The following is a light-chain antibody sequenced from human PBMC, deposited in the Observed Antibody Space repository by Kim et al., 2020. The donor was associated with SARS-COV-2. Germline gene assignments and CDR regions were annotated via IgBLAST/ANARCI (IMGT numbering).Light chain of an antibody. V-gene: IGLV1-40*01. CDR3: QSYDSTLAVV. J-gene: IGLJ2*01. CDR1: SSNIGAGFD. CDR2: GNN. Sequence: QSVLTQPPSVSGAPGQRVTISCTGSSSNIGAGFDVHWYQQLPGTAPKLLIYGNNNRPSGVPGRFSGSKSGTSASLAITGLQAEDEADYYCQSYDSTLAVVFGGGTQLTVL.